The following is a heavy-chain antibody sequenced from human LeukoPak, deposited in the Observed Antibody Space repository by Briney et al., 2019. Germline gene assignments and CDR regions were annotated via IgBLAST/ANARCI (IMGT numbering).Heavy chain of an antibody. J-gene: IGHJ4*02. D-gene: IGHD3-22*01. CDR1: GYSFTSYW. CDR3: AGRYYYDSSGYYYYYFDY. V-gene: IGHV5-51*01. CDR2: IYPGDSDT. Sequence: GESLKISCKGSGYSFTSYWIGWVRQMPGKGLEWMGIIYPGDSDTRYSPSSQGQVTISADKSISTAYLQWSSLKASDTAMYYCAGRYYYDSSGYYYYYFDYWGQGTLVTVSS.